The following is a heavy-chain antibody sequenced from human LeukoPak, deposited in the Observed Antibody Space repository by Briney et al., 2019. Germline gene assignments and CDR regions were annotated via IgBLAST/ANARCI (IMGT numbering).Heavy chain of an antibody. J-gene: IGHJ6*03. CDR1: GFTFSQYY. Sequence: PGGSLRLSCAASGFTFSQYYMSWIGQAPGKRLEWVSYISSSGSTIYYADSVKGRFTISRDNAKNSLYLQMNSLRAEDTAVYYCARVPWGVVDNYYYYMDVWGKGTTVTVSS. CDR3: ARVPWGVVDNYYYYMDV. D-gene: IGHD3-3*01. CDR2: ISSSGSTI. V-gene: IGHV3-11*04.